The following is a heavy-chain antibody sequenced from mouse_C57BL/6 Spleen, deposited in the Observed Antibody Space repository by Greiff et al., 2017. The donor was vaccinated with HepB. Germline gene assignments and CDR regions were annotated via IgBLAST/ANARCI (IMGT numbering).Heavy chain of an antibody. CDR3: TRRYYGSSYVYSPFAY. CDR2: IDPETGGT. D-gene: IGHD1-1*01. Sequence: QVQLQQSGAELVRPGASVTLSCKASGYTFTDYEMHWVKQTPVHGLEWIGAIDPETGGTAYNQKFKGKAILTADKSSSTAYMELRSLTSEDSAVYYCTRRYYGSSYVYSPFAYWGQGTLVTVSA. V-gene: IGHV1-15*01. CDR1: GYTFTDYE. J-gene: IGHJ3*01.